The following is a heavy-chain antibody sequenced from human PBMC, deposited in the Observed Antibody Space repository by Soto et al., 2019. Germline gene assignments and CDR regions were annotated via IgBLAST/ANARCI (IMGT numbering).Heavy chain of an antibody. D-gene: IGHD6-13*01. J-gene: IGHJ6*02. V-gene: IGHV3-21*01. CDR1: GFTFSSYS. Sequence: EVQLVESGGGLVKPGGSLRLSCAASGFTFSSYSMNWVRQAPGKGLEWVSSISSSSSYIYYADSVKGRFTISRDNAKNSLYRKMTSTGANDTVVYYCAGGAIAAAGNYYYYYGMDVWGQGTTVTVSS. CDR3: AGGAIAAAGNYYYYYGMDV. CDR2: ISSSSSYI.